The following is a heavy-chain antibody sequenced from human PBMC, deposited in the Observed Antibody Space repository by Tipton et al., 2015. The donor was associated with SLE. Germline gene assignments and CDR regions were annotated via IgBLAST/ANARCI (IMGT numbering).Heavy chain of an antibody. CDR3: ARGRREIRGITIFGVVHPDAFDI. CDR2: INSDGSTT. J-gene: IGHJ3*02. D-gene: IGHD3-3*01. Sequence: SLRLSCAASGFTFRSYWMHWVRQAPGKGLVWVSRINSDGSTTSYADSVKGRFTISRDNAKNTLFLQMNSLRAEDTAVYYCARGRREIRGITIFGVVHPDAFDIWGQGTMVTVSS. V-gene: IGHV3-74*01. CDR1: GFTFRSYW.